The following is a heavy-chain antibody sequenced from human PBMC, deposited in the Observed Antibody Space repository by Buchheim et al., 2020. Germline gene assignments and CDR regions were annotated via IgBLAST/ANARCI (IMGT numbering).Heavy chain of an antibody. CDR3: ARVGIAAAGSDYYYGMDV. V-gene: IGHV1-8*01. CDR2: MNPNSGNT. CDR1: GYTFTSYD. J-gene: IGHJ6*02. Sequence: QVQLVQSGAEVKKPGASVKVSCKASGYTFTSYDINWVRQATGQGLEWMGWMNPNSGNTGYAQKFQGRVTITADESNSTAYMELSSLRSEDTAVYYCARVGIAAAGSDYYYGMDVWGQGTT. D-gene: IGHD6-13*01.